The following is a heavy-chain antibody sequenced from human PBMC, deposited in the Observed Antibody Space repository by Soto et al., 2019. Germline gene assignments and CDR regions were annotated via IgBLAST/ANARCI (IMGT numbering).Heavy chain of an antibody. V-gene: IGHV5-51*01. CDR3: ARQGLELGSQDAFDI. Sequence: GESLKISCKGSGYSFTSYWIGWVRQMPGKGLEWMGIIYPGDSDTRYSPSFQGQVTISADKSISTAYLQWSSLKASDTAMYYCARQGLELGSQDAFDIWGQGTMVTVSS. CDR2: IYPGDSDT. CDR1: GYSFTSYW. J-gene: IGHJ3*02. D-gene: IGHD1-7*01.